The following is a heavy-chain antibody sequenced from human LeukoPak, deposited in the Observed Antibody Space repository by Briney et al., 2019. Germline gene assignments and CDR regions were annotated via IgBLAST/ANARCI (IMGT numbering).Heavy chain of an antibody. J-gene: IGHJ4*02. CDR2: IYYSGST. V-gene: IGHV4-39*07. CDR3: AREAPNVDTAMARSDY. Sequence: SETLSLTCTVSGGSISSSSYYWGWIRQPPGKGLEWIGSIYYSGSTYYNPSLKSRVTISVDTSKNQFSLKLSSVTAADTAVYYCAREAPNVDTAMARSDYWGQGTLVTVSS. CDR1: GGSISSSSYY. D-gene: IGHD5-18*01.